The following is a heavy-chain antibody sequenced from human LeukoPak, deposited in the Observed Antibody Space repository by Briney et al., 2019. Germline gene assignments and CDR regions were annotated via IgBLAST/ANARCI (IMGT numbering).Heavy chain of an antibody. CDR2: INHSGST. D-gene: IGHD1-7*01. CDR1: GGSFSGYY. V-gene: IGHV4-34*01. Sequence: PSETLSLTCAVYGGSFSGYYWSWIRQPPGKGLEWIGEINHSGSTNYNPSLKSRATMSVDTSKNQFSLKLSSVTAADTAVYYCAREVTGTLNYWGQGTLVTVSS. CDR3: AREVTGTLNY. J-gene: IGHJ4*02.